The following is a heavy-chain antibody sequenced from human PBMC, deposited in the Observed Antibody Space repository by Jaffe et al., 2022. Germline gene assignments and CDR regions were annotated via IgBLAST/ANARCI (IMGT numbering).Heavy chain of an antibody. V-gene: IGHV4-4*02. Sequence: QVQLQESGPGLVKPSGTLSLTCAVSGGSISSSNWWSWIRQPPGKGLEWIGEIYHSGSTNYNPSLKSRVTISVDKSKNQFSLKLSSVTAADTAVYYCARNPGSWIQLWLDAFDIWGQGTMVTVSS. CDR1: GGSISSSNW. CDR2: IYHSGST. CDR3: ARNPGSWIQLWLDAFDI. D-gene: IGHD5-18*01. J-gene: IGHJ3*02.